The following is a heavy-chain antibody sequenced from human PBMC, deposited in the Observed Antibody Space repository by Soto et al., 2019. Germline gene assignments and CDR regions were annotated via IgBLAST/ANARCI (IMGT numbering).Heavy chain of an antibody. J-gene: IGHJ6*02. V-gene: IGHV3-30*18. CDR2: ISYDGSNK. Sequence: QVHLVESGGGVVQPGRSLRLSCAASGFIFSAYGMHWVRQAPGKGLEWVAFISYDGSNKQYVDSVKGRFTISRDNSKEKVYLQMNSLRDEDRAVYHCAKDLSSPTYGLEEWGQGTTVTVSS. CDR1: GFIFSAYG. CDR3: AKDLSSPTYGLEE.